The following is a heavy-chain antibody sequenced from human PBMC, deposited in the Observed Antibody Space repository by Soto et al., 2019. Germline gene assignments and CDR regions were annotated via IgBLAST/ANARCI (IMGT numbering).Heavy chain of an antibody. Sequence: SETLSLXCTVSGASISGFYWSWIRKSAGKGLEWIGRIYATGTTDYNPSLKSRVMMSVDTSKKQFSLKLRSVTAADTAVYYCVRDGTKTLRDWFDPWGQGISVTVSS. CDR2: IYATGTT. V-gene: IGHV4-4*07. J-gene: IGHJ5*02. CDR1: GASISGFY. CDR3: VRDGTKTLRDWFDP. D-gene: IGHD1-1*01.